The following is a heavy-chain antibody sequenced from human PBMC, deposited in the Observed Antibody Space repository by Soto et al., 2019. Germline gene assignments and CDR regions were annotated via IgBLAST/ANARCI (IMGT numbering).Heavy chain of an antibody. Sequence: QVQLQESGPGLVKPSQTLSLTCTVSGGSISSGDYYWSWIRQPPGKGLEWIGYIYYSGSTYYNPSLKSRVTISVDTSKNQFSLKLSSVTAADTAVYYCARDLCGGDCYSNNWFDPWGQGTLVTVSS. J-gene: IGHJ5*02. V-gene: IGHV4-30-4*01. CDR3: ARDLCGGDCYSNNWFDP. CDR2: IYYSGST. CDR1: GGSISSGDYY. D-gene: IGHD2-21*02.